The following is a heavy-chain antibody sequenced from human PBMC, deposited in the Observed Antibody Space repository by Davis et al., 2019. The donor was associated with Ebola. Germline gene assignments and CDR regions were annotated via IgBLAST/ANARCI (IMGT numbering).Heavy chain of an antibody. CDR2: IYSGGST. CDR3: ARGLMKLGPFGY. CDR1: GFTVSSNY. D-gene: IGHD7-27*01. V-gene: IGHV3-53*01. Sequence: GESLKISCAASGFTVSSNYMSWVRQAPGKGLEWVSVIYSGGSTYYADSVKGRFTISRDNSKNTLYLQMNSLRAEDTAVYYCARGLMKLGPFGYWGQGTLVTVSS. J-gene: IGHJ4*02.